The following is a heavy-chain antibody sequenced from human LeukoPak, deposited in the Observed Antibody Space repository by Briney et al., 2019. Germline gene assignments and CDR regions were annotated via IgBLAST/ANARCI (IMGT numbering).Heavy chain of an antibody. CDR2: INTNTGNP. CDR3: ARDPYYYDSSRGWFDA. Sequence: ASVKLSFNASGYTFTSYAMNWVRQAPGQGLGWMGWINTNTGNPTYAQGFTGRCVFSLDTSVSTAYLQISSIKAGDTDVYYCARDPYYYDSSRGWFDAWGQGTLVTVSS. D-gene: IGHD3-22*01. CDR1: GYTFTSYA. J-gene: IGHJ5*02. V-gene: IGHV7-4-1*02.